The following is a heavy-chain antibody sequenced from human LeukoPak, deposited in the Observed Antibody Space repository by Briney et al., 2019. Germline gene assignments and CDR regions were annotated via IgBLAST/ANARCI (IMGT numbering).Heavy chain of an antibody. V-gene: IGHV1-8*01. Sequence: ASVKVSCKASGYTFTSYDINWVRQATGQGLEWMGWMNPNSGNTGYAQKFQDRVTMTRNTSISTAYMELSSLRSEDTAVYYCARGRPSLYYYDSSGYYSDYWGQGTLVTVSS. CDR1: GYTFTSYD. CDR2: MNPNSGNT. CDR3: ARGRPSLYYYDSSGYYSDY. J-gene: IGHJ4*02. D-gene: IGHD3-22*01.